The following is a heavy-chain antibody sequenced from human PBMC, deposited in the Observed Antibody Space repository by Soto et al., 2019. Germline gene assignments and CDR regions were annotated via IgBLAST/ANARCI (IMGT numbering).Heavy chain of an antibody. D-gene: IGHD2-2*01. CDR1: GFTFSSFW. CDR3: ATTTILLPADPDRGAPYNYYGLDV. V-gene: IGHV3-7*03. J-gene: IGHJ6*02. Sequence: EVQLVESGGGLVQPGGSLRLSCAASGFTFSSFWMSWVRQAPGKGLEWVANIKQDGSEKKYVDSVKGRFTISRDNAKNSLSLQMNSLRAEDTAVYYCATTTILLPADPDRGAPYNYYGLDVWGQGTTVTVSS. CDR2: IKQDGSEK.